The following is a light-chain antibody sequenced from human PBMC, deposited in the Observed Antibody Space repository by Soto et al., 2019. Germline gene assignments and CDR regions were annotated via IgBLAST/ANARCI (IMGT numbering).Light chain of an antibody. Sequence: EIVLTQSPDTLSLSPGEKATLSCRASQSVSSSIVTWNQQKPGLAPRRLIYGASNRATTIADRFSGSGSGTDFTLPISRLEPEDFAVDYCQQYGSSPSFGQGTRLEIK. J-gene: IGKJ5*01. V-gene: IGKV3-20*01. CDR3: QQYGSSPS. CDR2: GAS. CDR1: QSVSSSI.